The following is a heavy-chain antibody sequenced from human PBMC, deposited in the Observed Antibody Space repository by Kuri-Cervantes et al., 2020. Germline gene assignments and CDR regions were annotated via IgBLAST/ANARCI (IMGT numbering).Heavy chain of an antibody. CDR1: WFSLSTTGVG. CDR2: IYWDDDK. CDR3: ARWTSFSSFDY. Sequence: SDPTLVKPTQTLTLTCTFSWFSLSTTGVGVGWIRQPPGKALEWLALIYWDDDKRYSPSLKSRHTITKDTSINQVALTMTNMEPVDTATYYCARWTSFSSFDYWGQGTLVTVSS. D-gene: IGHD3/OR15-3a*01. J-gene: IGHJ4*02. V-gene: IGHV2-5*02.